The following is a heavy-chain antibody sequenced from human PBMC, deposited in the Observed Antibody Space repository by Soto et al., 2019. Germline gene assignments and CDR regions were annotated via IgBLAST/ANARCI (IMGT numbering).Heavy chain of an antibody. D-gene: IGHD2-21*01. V-gene: IGHV3-30*04. CDR1: GFTFSYYP. Sequence: QMQLVESGGGAVQPGRSLRLSCAASGFTFSYYPMHWGRQAPGKGLEWVAVISFDGSDKYYADSVKGRFTISRDNSKNKLYLQKNSLRGEDTAVYYCARVPGEMVAILYIYPLDGREPRSDVDVWGQGTTVTVSS. CDR2: ISFDGSDK. CDR3: ARVPGEMVAILYIYPLDGREPRSDVDV. J-gene: IGHJ6*02.